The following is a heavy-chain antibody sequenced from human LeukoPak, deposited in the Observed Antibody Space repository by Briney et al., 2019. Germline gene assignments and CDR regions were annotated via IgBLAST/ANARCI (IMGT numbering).Heavy chain of an antibody. V-gene: IGHV3-48*04. CDR1: GFTFSSYS. Sequence: GGSLRLSCAASGFTFSSYSMNWVRQAPGKGLEWVSYISSSGSTIYYADSVKGRFTISRDNAKNSLYLQMNSLRAEDTAVYYCARAGFYGYGYYYYMDVWGKGTTVTVSS. CDR2: ISSSGSTI. CDR3: ARAGFYGYGYYYYMDV. J-gene: IGHJ6*03. D-gene: IGHD5-18*01.